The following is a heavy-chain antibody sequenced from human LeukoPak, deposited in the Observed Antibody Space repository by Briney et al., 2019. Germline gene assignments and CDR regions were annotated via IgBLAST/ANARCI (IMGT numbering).Heavy chain of an antibody. CDR1: GFTFSSYG. J-gene: IGHJ4*02. D-gene: IGHD3-16*02. CDR3: AREGSIVARTDY. CDR2: ISYDGSNK. Sequence: PAGGSLRLSCAASGFTFSSYGMHWVRQAPGKGLEWVAVISYDGSNKYYADSVKGRFTISRDNSKNTLYLQMNSLRAEDTAVYYCAREGSIVARTDYWGQGALVIVSS. V-gene: IGHV3-30*03.